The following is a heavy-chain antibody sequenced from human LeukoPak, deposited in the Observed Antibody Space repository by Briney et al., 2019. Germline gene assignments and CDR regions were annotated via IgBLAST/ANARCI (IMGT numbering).Heavy chain of an antibody. Sequence: PSETLSLTCAVYGGSFSGYYWSWIRQPPGKGLEWIGEINHSGSTNYNPSLKSRVTISVDTSKNQFSLKLSSVTAADTAVYYCARDQPGYWGQGTLVTVSS. CDR3: ARDQPGY. D-gene: IGHD2-2*01. V-gene: IGHV4-34*01. CDR1: GGSFSGYY. J-gene: IGHJ4*02. CDR2: INHSGST.